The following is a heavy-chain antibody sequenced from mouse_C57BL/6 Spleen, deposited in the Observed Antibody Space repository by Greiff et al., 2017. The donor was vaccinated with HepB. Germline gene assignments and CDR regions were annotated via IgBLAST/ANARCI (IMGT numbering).Heavy chain of an antibody. J-gene: IGHJ1*03. Sequence: QVQLQQPGAELVKPGASVKLSCKASGYTFTSYWMHWVKQRPGQGLEWIGMIHPNSGSTNYNEKFKSKATLTVDNSSSTAYMQLRSLTSEDSAVYYCARCSYYCGSSYGYFDVWGTGTTVTVSS. D-gene: IGHD1-1*01. CDR2: IHPNSGST. CDR1: GYTFTSYW. CDR3: ARCSYYCGSSYGYFDV. V-gene: IGHV1-64*01.